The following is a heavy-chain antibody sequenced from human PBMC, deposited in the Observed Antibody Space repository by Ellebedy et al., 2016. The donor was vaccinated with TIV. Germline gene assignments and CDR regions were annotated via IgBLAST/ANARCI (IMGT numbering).Heavy chain of an antibody. D-gene: IGHD3-16*01. CDR1: GFTFSDYY. Sequence: ESLKISXAASGFTFSDYYMSWIRQPPGKGLEWIGYIYYSGSTYYNPSLKSRVTISVDTSKNQFSLKLSSVTAADTAVYYCAREDSRITFGGVRFNGMDVWGQGTTVTVSS. J-gene: IGHJ6*02. V-gene: IGHV4-59*01. CDR2: IYYSGST. CDR3: AREDSRITFGGVRFNGMDV.